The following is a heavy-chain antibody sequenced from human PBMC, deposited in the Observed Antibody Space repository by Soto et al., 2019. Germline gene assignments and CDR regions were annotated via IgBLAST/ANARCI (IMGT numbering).Heavy chain of an antibody. J-gene: IGHJ2*01. Sequence: QVQLQESGPGLVKPSETLSLTCTVSGGSISSYYWSWIRQPPGKGLEWIGYIYYSGSTNYNPSLKSRVTISVDTSKNQFSLKLSSVTAADTAVYYCAREGSGWSWNWYFDLWGRGTLVTVSS. CDR2: IYYSGST. CDR3: AREGSGWSWNWYFDL. D-gene: IGHD6-19*01. CDR1: GGSISSYY. V-gene: IGHV4-59*01.